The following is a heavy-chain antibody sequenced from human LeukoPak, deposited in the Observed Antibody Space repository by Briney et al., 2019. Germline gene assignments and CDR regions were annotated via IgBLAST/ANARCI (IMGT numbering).Heavy chain of an antibody. CDR2: MNPNSGNT. V-gene: IGHV1-8*02. Sequence: ASVKVSCKASGYTFTGYYMHWVRQAPGQGLEWMGWMNPNSGNTGYAQKFQGRVTMTRNTSISTAYMELSSLRSEDTAVYYCARGLGHVLRFLEWLSKDYYYYGMDVWGQGTTVTVSS. J-gene: IGHJ6*02. CDR1: GYTFTGYY. D-gene: IGHD3-3*01. CDR3: ARGLGHVLRFLEWLSKDYYYYGMDV.